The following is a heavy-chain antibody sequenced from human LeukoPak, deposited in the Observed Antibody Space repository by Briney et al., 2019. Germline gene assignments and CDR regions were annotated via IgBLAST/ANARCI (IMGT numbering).Heavy chain of an antibody. Sequence: GGSLRLSCEASGFTFRIYWMSWGRQAPGKGLEWVANIKHDGSEKYYVDSVKGRFTISRDNAKNSLYLQMNSLRAEDTAVYCCARDYFYPMDVWGQGTTVTVSS. CDR2: IKHDGSEK. J-gene: IGHJ6*02. CDR3: ARDYFYPMDV. V-gene: IGHV3-7*04. CDR1: GFTFRIYW.